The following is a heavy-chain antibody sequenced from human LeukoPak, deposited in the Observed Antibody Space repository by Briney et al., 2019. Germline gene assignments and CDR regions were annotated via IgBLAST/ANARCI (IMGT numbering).Heavy chain of an antibody. D-gene: IGHD2-15*01. CDR1: GFTFDDYG. Sequence: GGSLRLSCAASGFTFDDYGMSWVRQAPGKGLEWVSYISSSGSTIYYADSVKGRFTISRDNAKNSLYLQMNSLRAEDTAVYYCARSRAYCSAGSCYPYFDQWGQGTVVTVSS. V-gene: IGHV3-11*01. CDR3: ARSRAYCSAGSCYPYFDQ. CDR2: ISSSGSTI. J-gene: IGHJ4*02.